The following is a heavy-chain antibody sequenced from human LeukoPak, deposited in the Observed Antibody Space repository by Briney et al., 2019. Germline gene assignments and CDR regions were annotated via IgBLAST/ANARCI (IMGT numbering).Heavy chain of an antibody. CDR3: ARGFRSYDSSGYPRVDFDY. CDR2: IIPIFGPA. Sequence: GASVKVSCKASGGTFSSYAISWVRQAPGQGLEWMGGIIPIFGPANYAQKFQGRVTITADESTSTAYMELSSLRSEDTAVYYCARGFRSYDSSGYPRVDFDYWGQGTLVTVSS. J-gene: IGHJ4*02. D-gene: IGHD3-22*01. V-gene: IGHV1-69*13. CDR1: GGTFSSYA.